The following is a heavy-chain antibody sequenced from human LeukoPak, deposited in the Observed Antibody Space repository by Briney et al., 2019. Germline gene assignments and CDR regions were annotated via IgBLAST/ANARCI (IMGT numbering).Heavy chain of an antibody. CDR3: ARLPPSRDAFDI. V-gene: IGHV3-7*01. Sequence: GGSLRLSCAASGFTFSSYAMSWVRQAPGKGLEWVANIKQDGSEKYYVDSVKGRFTISRDNAKNSLYLQMNSLRAEDTAVYYCARLPPSRDAFDIWGQGTMVTVSS. CDR2: IKQDGSEK. J-gene: IGHJ3*02. CDR1: GFTFSSYA.